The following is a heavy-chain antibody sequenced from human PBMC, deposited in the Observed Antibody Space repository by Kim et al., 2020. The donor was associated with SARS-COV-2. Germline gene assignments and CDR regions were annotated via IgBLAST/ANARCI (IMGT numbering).Heavy chain of an antibody. J-gene: IGHJ6*02. CDR2: ISGSGGST. CDR1: GFTFSSYA. CDR3: AKDLIQGLSAPTQYGIDV. V-gene: IGHV3-23*01. Sequence: GGSLRLSCAASGFTFSSYAMSWVRQAPGKGLEWVSAISGSGGSTYYADSVKGRFTISRDNSKNTLYLQMNSPRAEDTAVYYCAKDLIQGLSAPTQYGIDVWGQGTTVTVSS. D-gene: IGHD3-16*02.